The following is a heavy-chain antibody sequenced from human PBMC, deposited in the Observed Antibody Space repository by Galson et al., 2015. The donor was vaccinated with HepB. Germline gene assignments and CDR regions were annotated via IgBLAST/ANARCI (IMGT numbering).Heavy chain of an antibody. Sequence: LRLSCAASGFTFSSYAMSWVRQAPGKGLEWVSAISGSGGSTYYADSVKGRFTISRDNSKNTLYLQMNSLRAEDTAVYYCAKDDRLYSSSSFDYWGQGTLVTVSS. CDR3: AKDDRLYSSSSFDY. D-gene: IGHD6-6*01. CDR1: GFTFSSYA. J-gene: IGHJ4*02. CDR2: ISGSGGST. V-gene: IGHV3-23*01.